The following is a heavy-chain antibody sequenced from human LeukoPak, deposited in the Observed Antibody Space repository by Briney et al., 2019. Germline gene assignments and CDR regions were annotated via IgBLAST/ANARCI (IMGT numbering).Heavy chain of an antibody. CDR1: GYRITSYW. CDR3: ARLRRYCSSTSCYDPLYNWFDS. Sequence: GESLQISCKGSGYRITSYWIGWVRRLPGKGLEWMGIIYPGDSDTRYSPSFQGQVTISADKSISTAYLQWSSLKASDTAMYYCARLRRYCSSTSCYDPLYNWFDSWGQGTLVTVSS. CDR2: IYPGDSDT. V-gene: IGHV5-51*01. J-gene: IGHJ5*01. D-gene: IGHD2-2*01.